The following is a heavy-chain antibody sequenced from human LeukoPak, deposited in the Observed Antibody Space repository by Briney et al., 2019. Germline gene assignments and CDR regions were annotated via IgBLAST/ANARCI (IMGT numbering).Heavy chain of an antibody. V-gene: IGHV1-2*02. CDR3: ARDDYGDYYLLFDY. CDR2: INPNSGGT. Sequence: ASLKVSCMPTGYTFTGYNMHWVRQAPRLGREWMGWINPNSGGTNYAQKFQGRVTMTRDTSISTAYMKLSRLRSDDTAVYYCARDDYGDYYLLFDYWGQGTLVTVSS. J-gene: IGHJ4*02. D-gene: IGHD4-17*01. CDR1: GYTFTGYN.